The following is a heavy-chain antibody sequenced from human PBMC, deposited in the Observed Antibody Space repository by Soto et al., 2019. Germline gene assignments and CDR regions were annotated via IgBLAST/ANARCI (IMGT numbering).Heavy chain of an antibody. D-gene: IGHD2-15*01. CDR2: ISSSGSTI. J-gene: IGHJ6*02. CDR1: GFTFSDYY. CDR3: ARVPCSGGSCTTSDYYYYYGMDV. Sequence: QVQLVESGGGLVKPGGSLRLSCAASGFTFSDYYMSWIRQAPGTGLEWVSYISSSGSTIYYADSVKGRFTISRDNDKHSLYLQMNSLRAEDTAVYYCARVPCSGGSCTTSDYYYYYGMDVWGQGTTVTVSS. V-gene: IGHV3-11*01.